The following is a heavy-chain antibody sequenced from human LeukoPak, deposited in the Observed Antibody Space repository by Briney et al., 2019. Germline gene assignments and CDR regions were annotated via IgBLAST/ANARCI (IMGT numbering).Heavy chain of an antibody. D-gene: IGHD2-15*01. CDR2: IYYSGST. CDR3: ARALPYCSGGSCPLPGYYYGTDV. Sequence: PSETLSLTCTVSGGSISSSSYYWGWIRQPPGKGLEWIGSIYYSGSTYYNPSLKSRVTISVDTSKNQFSLKLSSVTAADTAVYYCARALPYCSGGSCPLPGYYYGTDVWGQGTTVTVSS. J-gene: IGHJ6*02. CDR1: GGSISSSSYY. V-gene: IGHV4-39*07.